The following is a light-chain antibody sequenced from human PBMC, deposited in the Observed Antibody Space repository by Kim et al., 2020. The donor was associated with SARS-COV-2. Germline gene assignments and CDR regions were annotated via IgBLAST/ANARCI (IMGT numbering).Light chain of an antibody. CDR1: QDISNY. J-gene: IGKJ4*01. CDR2: DAS. Sequence: DIQMTQSPSSLSASAGDRVTITCQASQDISNYLNWYQQKAGKAPKLLIYDASTLETGVPTRFSGSGSGTGFTFTISSLQPEDIATYYCQQYDNLPLTLTFGGGTKVDIK. CDR3: QQYDNLPLTLT. V-gene: IGKV1-33*01.